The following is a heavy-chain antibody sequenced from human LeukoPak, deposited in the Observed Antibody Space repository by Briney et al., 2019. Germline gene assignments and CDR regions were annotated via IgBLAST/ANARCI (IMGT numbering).Heavy chain of an antibody. J-gene: IGHJ3*02. CDR3: AIHYDFWSGYYTGAFDI. CDR1: GGSISSSNYY. Sequence: SETLSLTCTVSGGSISSSNYYWSWIRQPPGKGLEWIGSIYYGGNTYYNPSLKSRVTISVDTSKNHFSLKLSSVTAADTAVYYCAIHYDFWSGYYTGAFDIWGQGTMVTVSS. CDR2: IYYGGNT. D-gene: IGHD3-3*01. V-gene: IGHV4-39*01.